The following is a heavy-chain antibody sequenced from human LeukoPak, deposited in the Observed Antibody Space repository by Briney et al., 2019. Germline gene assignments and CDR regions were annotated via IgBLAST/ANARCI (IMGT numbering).Heavy chain of an antibody. CDR3: ARGVFDYYYMDV. D-gene: IGHD3-3*01. CDR2: INHSGST. CDR1: GGSFSGYY. Sequence: SETLSLTCAVYGGSFSGYYWSWIRQPPGKGLEWIGEINHSGSTNYNPSLKSRVTMSVDTSKNQFSLKLSSVTAADTAVYYCARGVFDYYYMDVWGKGTTVTISS. V-gene: IGHV4-34*01. J-gene: IGHJ6*03.